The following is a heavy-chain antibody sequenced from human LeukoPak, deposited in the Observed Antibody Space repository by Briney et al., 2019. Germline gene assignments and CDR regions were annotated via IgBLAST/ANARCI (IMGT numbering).Heavy chain of an antibody. Sequence: PSETLSLTCTVSGGSINSTGHYWGWIRQSPGKGLEWIGSFLYSGGTYCDPSLKSRVTISRDTSTNQFSLHLTSVTVADTAVYYCARDGYNYGLDRFDSWGPGILVTVSS. CDR2: FLYSGGT. D-gene: IGHD5-12*01. CDR1: GGSINSTGHY. CDR3: ARDGYNYGLDRFDS. J-gene: IGHJ4*02. V-gene: IGHV4-39*07.